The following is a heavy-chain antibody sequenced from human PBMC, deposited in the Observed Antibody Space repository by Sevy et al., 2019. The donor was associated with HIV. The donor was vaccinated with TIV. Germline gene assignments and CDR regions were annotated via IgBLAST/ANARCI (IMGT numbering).Heavy chain of an antibody. CDR2: ITTDGTSI. CDR3: ARGNPVYCVGGSCYRPLDY. CDR1: GFTFNDYY. D-gene: IGHD2-15*01. J-gene: IGHJ4*02. Sequence: GGSLRLSCVVSGFTFNDYYMSWIRQAPGEGLEWVSHITTDGTSISYADSVKGRFTISRDNAKNSLYLQMNSLRAEDTAVYYCARGNPVYCVGGSCYRPLDYWGRGTLVTVSS. V-gene: IGHV3-11*01.